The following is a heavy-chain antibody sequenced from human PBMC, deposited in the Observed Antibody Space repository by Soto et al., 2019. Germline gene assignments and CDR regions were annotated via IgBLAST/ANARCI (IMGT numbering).Heavy chain of an antibody. Sequence: QVQQLESGPGLVKPWDTLSLTCTVSGAYVSDFSWTWIRQPAGKGLEWIGRITVNGITQYTPSFRSRATMSMDTSRHLFPLNLQSATAADTALYYCARESGENWTYSAPWGKGPLVTVSS. CDR2: ITVNGIT. CDR3: ARESGENWTYSAP. D-gene: IGHD1-7*01. J-gene: IGHJ5*02. V-gene: IGHV4-4*07. CDR1: GAYVSDFS.